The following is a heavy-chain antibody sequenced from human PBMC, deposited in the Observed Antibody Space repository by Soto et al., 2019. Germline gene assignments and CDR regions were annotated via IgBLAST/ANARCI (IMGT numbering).Heavy chain of an antibody. J-gene: IGHJ3*02. Sequence: ASVKVSCKASGYTFSSYGISWVRQAPGQGLEWMGWISGYNGDTNYVQKFQGRVTMTTDTSTSTAYMELRSLRIDDTAVYYCASDNSGFESLDEAFDIGGQGKMVTVSS. V-gene: IGHV1-18*01. D-gene: IGHD1-20*01. CDR1: GYTFSSYG. CDR3: ASDNSGFESLDEAFDI. CDR2: ISGYNGDT.